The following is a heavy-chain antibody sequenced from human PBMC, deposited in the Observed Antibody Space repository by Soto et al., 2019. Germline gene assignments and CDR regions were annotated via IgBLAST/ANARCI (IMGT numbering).Heavy chain of an antibody. Sequence: QVQLVQSGAEVKKPGSSVKVSCKASGVTFGTYAFSWVRQAPGQGLEWMGGVIPLFGTPDYEQKFQGRVTSTENESTSTDHRELRMLRSEDTAVYYCPINTNTGSKYFAHWGQGPLVTVSS. V-gene: IGHV1-69*01. CDR3: PINTNTGSKYFAH. J-gene: IGHJ4*02. CDR2: VIPLFGTP. CDR1: GVTFGTYA. D-gene: IGHD1-26*01.